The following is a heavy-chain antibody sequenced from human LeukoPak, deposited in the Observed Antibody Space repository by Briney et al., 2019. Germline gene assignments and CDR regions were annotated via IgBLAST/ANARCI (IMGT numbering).Heavy chain of an antibody. Sequence: SVKVSCKASGGTFSSYTISWVRQAPGQGREWMGRIIPILAIADYAQKFQGRVTITAHKSTSTAYMQLSSLRSEDTAVYYCASTTSKGYFDYWGQGTLVTVSS. D-gene: IGHD1-1*01. V-gene: IGHV1-69*02. CDR2: IIPILAIA. CDR1: GGTFSSYT. J-gene: IGHJ4*02. CDR3: ASTTSKGYFDY.